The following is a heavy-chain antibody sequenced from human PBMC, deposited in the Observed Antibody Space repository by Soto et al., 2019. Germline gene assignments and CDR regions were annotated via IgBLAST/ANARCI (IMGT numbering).Heavy chain of an antibody. CDR3: ARATPGFYYGMDV. J-gene: IGHJ6*02. D-gene: IGHD4-17*01. Sequence: QVQLQESGPGLVKPSETLSLTCTVSGGSISSYYWSWIRQPPGKGLEWIGYIYYSGSTNYNPSLKSRVTLSVDTSKIQFSLKLSSVTAADTAVYYCARATPGFYYGMDVWGQGTTVTVSS. CDR2: IYYSGST. V-gene: IGHV4-59*01. CDR1: GGSISSYY.